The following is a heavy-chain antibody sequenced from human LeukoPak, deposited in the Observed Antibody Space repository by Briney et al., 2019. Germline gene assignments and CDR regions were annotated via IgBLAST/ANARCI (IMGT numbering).Heavy chain of an antibody. J-gene: IGHJ4*02. CDR1: GFTFSTFA. V-gene: IGHV3-23*01. Sequence: GGSLRLPCAASGFTFSTFAMIWLRQPPGKGLEGVSSIFPSGGEIHYADSVRGRFTISRDTSKSTLSLQMNSLRAEDTAIYYCATYRQVLLPFESWGQGTLVTVSS. CDR3: ATYRQVLLPFES. CDR2: IFPSGGEI. D-gene: IGHD2/OR15-2a*01.